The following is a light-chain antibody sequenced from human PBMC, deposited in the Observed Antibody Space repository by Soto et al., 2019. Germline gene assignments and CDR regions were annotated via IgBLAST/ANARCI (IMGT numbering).Light chain of an antibody. J-gene: IGKJ4*01. CDR2: GAS. CDR1: QNIGTN. CDR3: LQFDKWPPRLT. Sequence: EIVMTQSPATVSVSPGEGATLSCRASQNIGTNLAWYQQKSGQAPRLLIYGASNRATGVPAKFSGGGSGTDFTLTISSLQSEDFAVYYCLQFDKWPPRLTFGGGTKVDIK. V-gene: IGKV3-15*01.